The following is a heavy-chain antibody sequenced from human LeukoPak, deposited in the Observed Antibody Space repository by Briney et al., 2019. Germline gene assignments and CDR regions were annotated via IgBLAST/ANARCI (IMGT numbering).Heavy chain of an antibody. Sequence: RGSLRLSCAASGFTFSSYAMHWVRQAPGKGLEWVAVISYDGSNKYYADSVKGRFTISRDNSKNTLYLQMNSLRAEDTAVYYCARDVPHIVVVTSHWFDPWGQGTLVTVSS. D-gene: IGHD2-21*02. V-gene: IGHV3-30-3*01. J-gene: IGHJ5*02. CDR2: ISYDGSNK. CDR1: GFTFSSYA. CDR3: ARDVPHIVVVTSHWFDP.